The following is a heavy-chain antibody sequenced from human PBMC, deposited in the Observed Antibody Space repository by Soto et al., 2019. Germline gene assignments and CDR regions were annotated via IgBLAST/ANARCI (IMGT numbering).Heavy chain of an antibody. J-gene: IGHJ5*02. CDR1: GGSISSGGYS. V-gene: IGHV4-30-2*01. CDR2: IYHSGST. CDR3: ARVPDR. Sequence: SETLSLTCAVSGGSISSGGYSWSWIRQPPGKGLELIGYIYHSGSTYYNPSLKSRVTISVDRSKNQFSLKLSSVTAADTAVYYCARVPDRWGQGTLVTVSS. D-gene: IGHD2-2*01.